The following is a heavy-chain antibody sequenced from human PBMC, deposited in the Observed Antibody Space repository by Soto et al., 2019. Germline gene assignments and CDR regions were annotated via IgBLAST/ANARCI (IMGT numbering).Heavy chain of an antibody. CDR3: VRSFLSGPDY. CDR2: IRSKAYGGTP. Sequence: PGGSLRLSCTVSGFTFGDYAVNWARQTPGKGLEWVGFIRSKAYGGTPEYAASVKGRFSISRDDSKTIAYLQMNSLKTEDTAVYSCVRSFLSGPDYWGQGTLVTVSS. V-gene: IGHV3-49*04. J-gene: IGHJ4*02. D-gene: IGHD3-3*01. CDR1: GFTFGDYA.